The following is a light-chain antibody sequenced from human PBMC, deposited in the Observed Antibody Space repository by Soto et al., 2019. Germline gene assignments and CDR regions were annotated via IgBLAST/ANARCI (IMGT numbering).Light chain of an antibody. CDR1: NIGSKG. CDR2: SDT. J-gene: IGLJ2*01. V-gene: IGLV3-21*01. Sequence: SYELTQPPSVSVAPGETARISCGGNNIGSKGVHWYQQKPGQAPVLVIYSDTDLPPVIPERFSGSNSANMATLTIIRVEAGDEGDYYCQVWDRGSAHVLFGGGTKVTVL. CDR3: QVWDRGSAHVL.